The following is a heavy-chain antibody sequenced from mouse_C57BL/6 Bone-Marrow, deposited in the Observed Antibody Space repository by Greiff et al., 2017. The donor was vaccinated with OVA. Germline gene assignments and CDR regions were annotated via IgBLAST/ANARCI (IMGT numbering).Heavy chain of an antibody. Sequence: VKLMESGPELVKPGASVKISCKASGYAFSSSWMNWVKQRPGKGLEWIGRIYPGDGDTNYNGKFKGKATLTADKSSSTAYMQLSSLTSEDSAVYYCARNPPYLYSMDYWGQGTSVTVSS. V-gene: IGHV1-82*01. J-gene: IGHJ4*01. CDR3: ARNPPYLYSMDY. D-gene: IGHD5-5*01. CDR1: GYAFSSSW. CDR2: IYPGDGDT.